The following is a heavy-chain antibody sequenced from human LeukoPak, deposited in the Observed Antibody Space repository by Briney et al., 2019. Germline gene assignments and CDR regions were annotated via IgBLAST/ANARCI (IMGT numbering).Heavy chain of an antibody. CDR1: GYGFASLW. J-gene: IGHJ4*02. CDR2: ISPNSGDT. V-gene: IGHV1-2*02. CDR3: ARDYPHQRFDI. Sequence: GASVKVSCKASGYGFASLWVHWVRQAPGQGLEWVGYISPNSGDTGLAQKFQGGVTLTRDTSISTVYMEFNGLTSDDTAVYFCARDYPHQRFDIWGQGTLVTVSS. D-gene: IGHD2-2*01.